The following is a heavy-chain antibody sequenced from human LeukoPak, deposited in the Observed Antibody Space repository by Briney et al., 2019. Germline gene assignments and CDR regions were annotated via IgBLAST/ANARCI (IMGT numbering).Heavy chain of an antibody. CDR2: IYSGGST. CDR1: GLTVSSSY. V-gene: IGHV3-66*02. Sequence: PGGSLRLSCAASGLTVSSSYMSWVRQAPGKGLERVSVIYSGGSTYYADSVKGRFTISRDNSKNTLYLQMNSLGAEDTAVYYCARGGTNFDYWGQGTLVTVSS. D-gene: IGHD1-1*01. J-gene: IGHJ4*02. CDR3: ARGGTNFDY.